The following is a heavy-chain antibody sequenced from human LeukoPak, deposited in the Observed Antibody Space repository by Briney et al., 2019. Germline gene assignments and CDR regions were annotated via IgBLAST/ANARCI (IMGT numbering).Heavy chain of an antibody. J-gene: IGHJ3*02. CDR2: LYYSGST. CDR3: ARDGFSGFDAFDI. CDR1: GGSISSYY. D-gene: IGHD3-22*01. Sequence: SETLSLTCTVSGGSISSYYWSWIRQPPGKGLEWIGYLYYSGSTNYNPSLKSRVTISVDTSKNRFSLKLSSVTAADTAVYYCARDGFSGFDAFDIWGQGTMVTVSS. V-gene: IGHV4-59*01.